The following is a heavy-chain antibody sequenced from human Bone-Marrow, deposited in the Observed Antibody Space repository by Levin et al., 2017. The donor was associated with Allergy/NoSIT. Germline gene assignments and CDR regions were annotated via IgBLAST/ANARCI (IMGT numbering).Heavy chain of an antibody. CDR1: GGSISSGDYY. J-gene: IGHJ4*02. D-gene: IGHD2-2*01. CDR3: ARRRVWYQLLSDFDY. Sequence: SETLSLTCTVSGGSISSGDYYWSWIRQPPGKGLEWIGYIYYSGSTYYNPSLKSRVTISVDTSKNQFSLKLSSVTAADTAVYYCARRRVWYQLLSDFDYWGQGTLVTVSS. V-gene: IGHV4-30-4*01. CDR2: IYYSGST.